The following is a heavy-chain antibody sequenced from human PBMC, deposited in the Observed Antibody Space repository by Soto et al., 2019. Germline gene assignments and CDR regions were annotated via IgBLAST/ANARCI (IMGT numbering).Heavy chain of an antibody. D-gene: IGHD4-17*01. V-gene: IGHV3-74*01. Sequence: EVQLVESGGGLVQPGGPLRLSCAASGFTFSSYWIHWVRQAPGKGLVWVSRIKGDGSRTDYADSVKGRVTISRDNAKNTVYLQMNSLRDEDTAVYYCARGLPGYYGMDVWGQGTTVTVSS. J-gene: IGHJ6*02. CDR2: IKGDGSRT. CDR1: GFTFSSYW. CDR3: ARGLPGYYGMDV.